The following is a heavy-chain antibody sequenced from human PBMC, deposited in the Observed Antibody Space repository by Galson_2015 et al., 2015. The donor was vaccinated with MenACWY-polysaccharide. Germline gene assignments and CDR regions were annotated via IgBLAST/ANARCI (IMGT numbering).Heavy chain of an antibody. Sequence: SLRLSCAASGFTFSSYRMNWVRQAPGRGLEWVSSISSSRTSIYYADSMKGRFTISRDYSKNTLYLQMNSLRAEDTALFYCAKVTMINRPSPFDYWGQGTLVTVSS. CDR2: ISSSRTSI. D-gene: IGHD3-22*01. V-gene: IGHV3-21*04. CDR1: GFTFSSYR. CDR3: AKVTMINRPSPFDY. J-gene: IGHJ4*02.